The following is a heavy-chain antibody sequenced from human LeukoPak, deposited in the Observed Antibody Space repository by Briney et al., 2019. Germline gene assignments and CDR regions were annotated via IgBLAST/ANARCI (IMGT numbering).Heavy chain of an antibody. CDR2: ISSSSSYI. V-gene: IGHV3-21*01. J-gene: IGHJ3*02. CDR1: GFTFSSYS. CDR3: ASSAPSDI. Sequence: AGGSLRLSCAASGFTFSSYSMDWVRQAPGKGLEWVSYISSSSSYIYYADSVKGRFTISRDNAKHSLYLQMNSRRAEDTAVYYCASSAPSDIWGRGTMVTVSS.